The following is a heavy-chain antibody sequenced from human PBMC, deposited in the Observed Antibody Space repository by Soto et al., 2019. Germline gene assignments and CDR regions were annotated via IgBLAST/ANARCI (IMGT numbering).Heavy chain of an antibody. CDR3: ARGHLPGGNTFYYDY. CDR2: ISHSGST. CDR1: GGSFSGNY. D-gene: IGHD2-15*01. V-gene: IGHV4-34*01. Sequence: QVQLQQWGAGLLKPSETLSLTCTDYGGSFSGNYWSWIRQPPGMGLEWIGEISHSGSTNYNPSLKSRVTISVDTSKNQFSLKLSSVTAADTAMYYCARGHLPGGNTFYYDYWGQGTLVTVSS. J-gene: IGHJ4*02.